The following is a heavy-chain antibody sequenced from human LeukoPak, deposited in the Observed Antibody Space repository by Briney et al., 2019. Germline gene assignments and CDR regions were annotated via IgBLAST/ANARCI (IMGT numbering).Heavy chain of an antibody. CDR1: GYTFTSPY. D-gene: IGHD6-13*01. CDR3: ARDWYSNNMGAFDI. V-gene: IGHV1-2*02. J-gene: IGHJ3*02. Sequence: ASVKVSCKGSGYTFTSPYIHWVRQAPGEGLEWMGWINPDSGGTNYAERFQGRVTMTRDRSISTVYMELSRLRSDDTAVYFCARDWYSNNMGAFDIWGQGTMVTVSS. CDR2: INPDSGGT.